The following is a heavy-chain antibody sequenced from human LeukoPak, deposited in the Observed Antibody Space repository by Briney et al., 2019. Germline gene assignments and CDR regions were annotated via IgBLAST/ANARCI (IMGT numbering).Heavy chain of an antibody. Sequence: SETLSLTCTVHGGPFSGYFWTWIRQPPGKGLEWIGEISHTGSTNYNPSLKSRVTISVDTPKNQFSLKLNSMTAADTAVYYCARGDVAARLQTWGQGTLVTVSS. CDR2: ISHTGST. CDR1: GGPFSGYF. V-gene: IGHV4-34*01. J-gene: IGHJ4*02. CDR3: ARGDVAARLQT. D-gene: IGHD6-6*01.